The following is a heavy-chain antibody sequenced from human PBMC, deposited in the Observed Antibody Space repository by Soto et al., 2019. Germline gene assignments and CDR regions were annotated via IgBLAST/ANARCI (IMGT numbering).Heavy chain of an antibody. V-gene: IGHV3-33*06. CDR1: GFTFRNYG. CDR3: AKGGWFGELGNFDY. J-gene: IGHJ4*02. D-gene: IGHD3-10*01. Sequence: HPGGSLRLSCAASGFTFRNYGMHWVRQAPGKGLEWVAVIWYDGSNKYYADSVRGRFTISRDNSKNTLYLQMNSLRAEDTVVYYCAKGGWFGELGNFDYWGQGTLVTVSS. CDR2: IWYDGSNK.